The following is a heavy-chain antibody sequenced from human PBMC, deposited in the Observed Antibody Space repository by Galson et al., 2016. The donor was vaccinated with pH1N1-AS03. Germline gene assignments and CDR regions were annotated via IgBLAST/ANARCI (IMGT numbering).Heavy chain of an antibody. CDR1: GYTFSDYY. CDR2: INPSSGGT. J-gene: IGHJ4*02. CDR3: ARGGGSSLDY. Sequence: SVKVSCKASGYTFSDYYMHWVRQAPGQELEWMGWINPSSGGTKYTQKFQGRVTMTRDTSISTAYMELNRLTSDDTAVYFCARGGGSSLDYWGQGTLVPVSS. D-gene: IGHD1-26*01. V-gene: IGHV1-2*02.